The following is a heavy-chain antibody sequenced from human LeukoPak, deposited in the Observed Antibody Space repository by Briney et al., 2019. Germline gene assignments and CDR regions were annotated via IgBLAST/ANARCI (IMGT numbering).Heavy chain of an antibody. D-gene: IGHD2-8*02. CDR2: IRNKVYGGTP. CDR3: SDALTGY. J-gene: IGHJ4*02. V-gene: IGHV3-49*04. CDR1: GFNFADYA. Sequence: GGSLRLSCTTSGFNFADYAMSWVRQAPGKGLEWVGFIRNKVYGGTPEYAASVKGRFTISRDDSKSIAYLQMNSLKTEDTAGYYCSDALTGYWGQGTLVTVSS.